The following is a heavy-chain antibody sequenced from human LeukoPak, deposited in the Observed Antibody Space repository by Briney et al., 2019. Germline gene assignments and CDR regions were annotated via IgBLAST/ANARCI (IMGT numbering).Heavy chain of an antibody. CDR2: VSSSGGNR. V-gene: IGHV3-23*01. D-gene: IGHD2-21*01. CDR1: GFTFTTYA. J-gene: IGHJ4*02. Sequence: GGSLRLSCAASGFTFTTYAMSWVRRAPGKGLEWVSAVSSSGGNRYYADSVQGRFTISRDNSKNTVYLQMNTLRAEDTAVYYCAKDPRYGGGYYWGQGTLATVSS. CDR3: AKDPRYGGGYY.